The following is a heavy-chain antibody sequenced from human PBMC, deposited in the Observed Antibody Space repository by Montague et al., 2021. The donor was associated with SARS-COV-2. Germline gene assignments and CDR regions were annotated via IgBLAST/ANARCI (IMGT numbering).Heavy chain of an antibody. V-gene: IGHV6-1*01. Sequence: CAISGDSVSINSAACNWNRQSPSRRLVWLGRTYYMSKWYNDYAVSVKSRITINPDTSKNQLSLQLNSVTPEDTAVYYCARGSSGYYTPRPFDYWGQGTLVTVSP. J-gene: IGHJ4*02. D-gene: IGHD3-22*01. CDR1: GDSVSINSAA. CDR3: ARGSSGYYTPRPFDY. CDR2: TYYMSKWYN.